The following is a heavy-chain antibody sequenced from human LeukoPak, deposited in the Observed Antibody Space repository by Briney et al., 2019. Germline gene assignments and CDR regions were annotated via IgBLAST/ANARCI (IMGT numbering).Heavy chain of an antibody. D-gene: IGHD6-19*01. CDR1: GYTLTGYY. V-gene: IGHV1-2*02. CDR3: ARTVPGEPFDY. J-gene: IGHJ4*02. Sequence: ASVKVSCKASGYTLTGYYMHWVRQAPGQGLEWMGWINPNSGGANSAQKFQGRVTMTRDTSISTAYMELRSLTFDDTALYYCARTVPGEPFDYWGQGTLVTVSS. CDR2: INPNSGGA.